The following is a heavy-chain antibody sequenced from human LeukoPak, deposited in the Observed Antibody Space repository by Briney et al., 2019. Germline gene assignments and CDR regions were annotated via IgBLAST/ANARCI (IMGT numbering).Heavy chain of an antibody. Sequence: SETLSLTCTVSGGSISSYSWIWIRQPPGKGLGWIGYLYNGGSTSYNPSLKSRVTVSVGTSKNQFSLRLSSVTAADTAVYYCARHSGSGWFDPWGQGTLVTVSS. CDR3: ARHSGSGWFDP. CDR2: LYNGGST. V-gene: IGHV4-59*08. CDR1: GGSISSYS. D-gene: IGHD3-10*01. J-gene: IGHJ5*02.